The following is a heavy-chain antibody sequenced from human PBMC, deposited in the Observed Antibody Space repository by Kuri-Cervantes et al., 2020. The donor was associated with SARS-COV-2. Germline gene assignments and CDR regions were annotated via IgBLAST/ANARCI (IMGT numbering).Heavy chain of an antibody. J-gene: IGHJ6*02. D-gene: IGHD6-19*01. CDR2: LYYSGST. CDR3: AREGSGWYGEDYYYYGMDV. V-gene: IGHV4-59*01. CDR1: GGSISSYY. Sequence: SETLSLTCTVSGGSISSYYWSWIRQPPGKGLEWIGYLYYSGSTNYNPSLKSRVTISVDTSKNQFSLKLSSVTAADTAVYYCAREGSGWYGEDYYYYGMDVWGQGTTVTVSS.